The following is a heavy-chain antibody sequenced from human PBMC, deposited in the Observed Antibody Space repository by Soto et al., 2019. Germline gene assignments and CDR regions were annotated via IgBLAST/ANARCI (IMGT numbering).Heavy chain of an antibody. J-gene: IGHJ4*02. CDR2: IYTSGDT. CDR3: AREYTETVAGPTPYYFDY. V-gene: IGHV4-4*07. D-gene: IGHD6-19*01. CDR1: GDSISSYY. Sequence: QVQLQESGPGLVKPSETLSLTCSFAGDSISSYYWSWIRQPAGKGLEWIVRIYTSGDTNYNPSLKSRVTMSVDTSKNQVSLKLRYVTAADTAVYYCAREYTETVAGPTPYYFDYWGQGTLVTVSS.